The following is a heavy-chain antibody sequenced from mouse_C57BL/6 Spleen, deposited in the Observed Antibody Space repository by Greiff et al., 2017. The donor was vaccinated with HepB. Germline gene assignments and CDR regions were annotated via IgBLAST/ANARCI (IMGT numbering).Heavy chain of an antibody. CDR1: GYTFTDYY. V-gene: IGHV1-26*01. Sequence: EVQLQQSGPELVKPGASVKISCKASGYTFTDYYMNWVKQSHGKSLEWIGDINPNNGGTSYNQKFKGKATLTVDKSSSTAYMELRSLTSEDSAVYYCASPLSTWYFDVWGTGTTVTVSS. CDR3: ASPLSTWYFDV. J-gene: IGHJ1*03. CDR2: INPNNGGT. D-gene: IGHD1-1*01.